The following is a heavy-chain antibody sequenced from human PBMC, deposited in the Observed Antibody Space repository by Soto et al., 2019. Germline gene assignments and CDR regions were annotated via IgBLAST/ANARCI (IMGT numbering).Heavy chain of an antibody. CDR3: ARDFEY. CDR2: INSDGSRT. Sequence: EVQLVESGGGLVQPGGSLRLSCEASGFTFSTFWMHWVRQAPGKGLVWVSRINSDGSRTNYADSVKGRVTISRDNAKNTRYLQLHSLRPEETAVYYCARDFEYWGQGTLVTVSS. CDR1: GFTFSTFW. V-gene: IGHV3-74*01. J-gene: IGHJ4*02.